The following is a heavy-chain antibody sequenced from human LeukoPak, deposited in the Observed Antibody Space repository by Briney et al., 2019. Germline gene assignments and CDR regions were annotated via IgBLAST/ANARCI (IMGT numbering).Heavy chain of an antibody. CDR2: ISYDGSNK. D-gene: IGHD1-26*01. Sequence: GGSLRLSCAASGFTFSSYAMHWVRQAPGKGLEWVALISYDGSNKYYADSVKGRFTISRDNSKNTLYLQMNSLRAEDTAVYYCAKDSGSYLGDYGTFDYWGQGTLVTVSS. CDR1: GFTFSSYA. V-gene: IGHV3-30*04. J-gene: IGHJ4*02. CDR3: AKDSGSYLGDYGTFDY.